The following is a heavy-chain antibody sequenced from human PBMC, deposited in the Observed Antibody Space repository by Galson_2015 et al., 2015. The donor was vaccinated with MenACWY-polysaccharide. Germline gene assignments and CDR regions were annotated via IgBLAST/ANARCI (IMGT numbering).Heavy chain of an antibody. CDR1: GFTFSDYY. CDR2: ISTSAITI. D-gene: IGHD4-11*01. Sequence: SLRLSCAASGFTFSDYYMSWIRQAPGKGLEWIAYISTSAITIYYADSVKGRFTISRDDAKNSLYLQMNILRAEDTAVYYCARVGHPHDYSPDYFYHYMDVWGKGTAVIVSS. CDR3: ARVGHPHDYSPDYFYHYMDV. J-gene: IGHJ6*03. V-gene: IGHV3-11*01.